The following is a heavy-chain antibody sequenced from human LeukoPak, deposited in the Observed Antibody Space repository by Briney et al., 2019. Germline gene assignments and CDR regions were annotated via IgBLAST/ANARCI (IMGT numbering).Heavy chain of an antibody. J-gene: IGHJ4*02. Sequence: SETLSLTCTVSGGSISSHYWSWIRQPPGKGLEWIGYIYYSGSTNYNPSLKSRVTISVDTSKNQFSLKLSSETAADTAVYYCARGYPIFDYWGQGTLVTVSS. CDR1: GGSISSHY. D-gene: IGHD2-2*02. CDR2: IYYSGST. V-gene: IGHV4-59*11. CDR3: ARGYPIFDY.